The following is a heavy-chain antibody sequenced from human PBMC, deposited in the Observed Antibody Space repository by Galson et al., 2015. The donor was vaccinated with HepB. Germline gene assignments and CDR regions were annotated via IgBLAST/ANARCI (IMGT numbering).Heavy chain of an antibody. CDR2: IIPILGIA. V-gene: IGHV1-69*10. CDR1: GGTFSSYA. Sequence: SVKVSCKASGGTFSSYAISWVRQAPGQGLEWMGGIIPILGIANYAQKFQGRVTITADKSTSTAYMELSSLRSEDTAVYYCARGYCSGGSCPFDYWGRGTLVTASS. J-gene: IGHJ4*02. CDR3: ARGYCSGGSCPFDY. D-gene: IGHD2-15*01.